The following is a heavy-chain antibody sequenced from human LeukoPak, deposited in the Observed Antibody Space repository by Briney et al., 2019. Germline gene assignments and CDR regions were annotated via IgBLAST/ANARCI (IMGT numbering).Heavy chain of an antibody. J-gene: IGHJ4*02. V-gene: IGHV2-5*01. CDR2: IYWNEDK. Sequence: SGPTLVNPTQTLTLTCTFSGFSLSTSGVGVGWIRQPPGKALEWLALIYWNEDKRYSPSLKSRLTITKDTSKNQVVLTMTNMDPVDTATYYCAHKDYNILTGHIWFDYWGQGTLVTVSS. D-gene: IGHD3-9*01. CDR3: AHKDYNILTGHIWFDY. CDR1: GFSLSTSGVG.